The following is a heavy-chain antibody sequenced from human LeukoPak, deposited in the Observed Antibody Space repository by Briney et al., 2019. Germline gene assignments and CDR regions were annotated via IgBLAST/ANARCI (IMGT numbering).Heavy chain of an antibody. CDR3: ARYYYDSHIDY. CDR1: GFTFNDYG. V-gene: IGHV3-20*04. Sequence: GGSLRLSCAASGFTFNDYGMSWVRQAPGKGLEWVSGINWNGGSTGYADSVKGRFTISRGNAKNSLYLQMNSPRAEDTALYYCARYYYDSHIDYWGQGTLVTVSS. CDR2: INWNGGST. D-gene: IGHD3-22*01. J-gene: IGHJ4*02.